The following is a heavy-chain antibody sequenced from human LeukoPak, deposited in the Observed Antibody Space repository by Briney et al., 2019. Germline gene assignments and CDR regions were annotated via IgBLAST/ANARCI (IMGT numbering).Heavy chain of an antibody. D-gene: IGHD5-18*01. CDR1: GGSISSYY. J-gene: IGHJ3*02. Sequence: PSETLSLTCTVSGGSISSYYWSWIRQPPGKGLEWIGYIYYSGSTNYNPSLKSRVTISVDTSKNQFSLKLSSVTAADTAVYYCARSVDTAIPDAFDIWGQGTMVTVSS. V-gene: IGHV4-59*01. CDR3: ARSVDTAIPDAFDI. CDR2: IYYSGST.